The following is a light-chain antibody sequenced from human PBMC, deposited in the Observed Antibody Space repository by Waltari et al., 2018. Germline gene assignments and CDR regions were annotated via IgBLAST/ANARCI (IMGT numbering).Light chain of an antibody. CDR3: QQYYSRRT. Sequence: DIVMTQSPDSLAVSLGVRATINCRSSQSLLYYSNDKNYVAWYQQKPGQPPKLLIYWASTRHSGVPDRFSGSGSATDFTLTISSLQAEDVAVYYCQQYYSRRTFGQGTRVEIK. V-gene: IGKV4-1*01. CDR2: WAS. CDR1: QSLLYYSNDKNY. J-gene: IGKJ1*01.